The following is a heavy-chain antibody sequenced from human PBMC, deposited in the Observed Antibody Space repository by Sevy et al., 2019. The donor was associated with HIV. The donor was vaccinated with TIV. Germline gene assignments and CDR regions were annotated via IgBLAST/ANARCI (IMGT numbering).Heavy chain of an antibody. Sequence: SETLSLTCAVYGGSFSGYYWSWIRQPPGKGLEWIGEINHSGSTNYNPSLKSRVTISVDTSKNQFSLKLSSVTAADTAVYYCARARLRITMIVVVTDAFDIWGQWTMVTVS. CDR2: INHSGST. J-gene: IGHJ3*02. CDR1: GGSFSGYY. CDR3: ARARLRITMIVVVTDAFDI. D-gene: IGHD3-22*01. V-gene: IGHV4-34*01.